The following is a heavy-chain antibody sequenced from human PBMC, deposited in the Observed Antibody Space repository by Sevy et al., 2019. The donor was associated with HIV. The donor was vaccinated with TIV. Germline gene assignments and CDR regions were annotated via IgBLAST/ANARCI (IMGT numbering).Heavy chain of an antibody. CDR2: FDPEDGET. Sequence: ASVKVSCKVSGYTLTELSMHWVRQAPGKGLEWMGGFDPEDGETIYAQKFQGRVTMTEDTSTDTASMELSSLRSEDTAVYYCATGPPENDYSNFYYGMDVWGHGSTVTVSS. V-gene: IGHV1-24*01. J-gene: IGHJ6*02. CDR3: ATGPPENDYSNFYYGMDV. D-gene: IGHD4-4*01. CDR1: GYTLTELS.